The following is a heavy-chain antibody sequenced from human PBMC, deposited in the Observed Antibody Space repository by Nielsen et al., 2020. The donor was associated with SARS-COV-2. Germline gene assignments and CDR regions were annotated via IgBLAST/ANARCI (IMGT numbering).Heavy chain of an antibody. CDR1: GFTFSSYS. Sequence: GGSLRLSCAASGFTFSSYSMNWVRQAPGKGLEWVAVIWYDGSNKYYADSVKGRFTISRDNSKNTLYLQMNSLRAEDTAVYYCARVVSYYYGMDVWGQGTTVTVSS. CDR3: ARVVSYYYGMDV. J-gene: IGHJ6*02. CDR2: IWYDGSNK. V-gene: IGHV3-33*08.